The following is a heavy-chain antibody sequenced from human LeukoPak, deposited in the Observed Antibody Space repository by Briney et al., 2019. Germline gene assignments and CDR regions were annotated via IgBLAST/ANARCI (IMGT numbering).Heavy chain of an antibody. V-gene: IGHV4-34*01. CDR3: ARGPLNCSSTSCYVAHPDVDY. D-gene: IGHD2-2*01. Sequence: SETLSLTCAVYGGSFSGYYWSWIRQPPGKGLEWIGEINHSGSTNYNPSLKSRATISVDTSKNQLSLKLSSVTAADTAVYYCARGPLNCSSTSCYVAHPDVDYWGQGTLVTVSS. CDR1: GGSFSGYY. J-gene: IGHJ4*02. CDR2: INHSGST.